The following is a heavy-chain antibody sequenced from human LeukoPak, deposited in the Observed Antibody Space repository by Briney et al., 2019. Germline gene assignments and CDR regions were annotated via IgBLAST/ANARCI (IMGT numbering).Heavy chain of an antibody. D-gene: IGHD2-15*01. Sequence: ASVKVSCKASGYTFTGNHVHWVRQAPGQGLEWTGWIDPKSGDTMYAQKFQDRVTMTSDTSINTAYMELSGLRSDDTAVYFCAKEADIVSFDLWGRGTLVTVSS. CDR3: AKEADIVSFDL. CDR2: IDPKSGDT. CDR1: GYTFTGNH. J-gene: IGHJ2*01. V-gene: IGHV1-2*02.